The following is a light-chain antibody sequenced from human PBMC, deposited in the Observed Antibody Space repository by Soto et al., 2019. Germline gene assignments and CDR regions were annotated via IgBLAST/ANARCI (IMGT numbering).Light chain of an antibody. V-gene: IGKV3-20*01. CDR2: GAS. J-gene: IGKJ2*01. CDR1: QSVSSSSY. CDR3: QQYGSSPSYT. Sequence: EIVLTQSPGTLSLSPGERATLSCRASQSVSSSSYLAWYQQKPGQAPRLLIYGASSRATGIPDRFSGSGSGTDFTLTISRLEPEDLAVYYCQQYGSSPSYTFGQGTKLEIK.